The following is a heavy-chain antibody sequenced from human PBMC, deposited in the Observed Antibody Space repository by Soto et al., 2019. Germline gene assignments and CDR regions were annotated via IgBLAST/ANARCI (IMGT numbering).Heavy chain of an antibody. J-gene: IGHJ4*02. V-gene: IGHV3-21*01. D-gene: IGHD6-13*01. Sequence: NPGGSLRLSCTVSGFAFNNYGINWVRQAPGKGLEWVSSISKSDYTYYSDSVKGRFTISRGNSKNTLYLQMNSLRAEDTAVYYCARDQLGRYFDYWGQGTLVTVSS. CDR2: ISKSDYT. CDR1: GFAFNNYG. CDR3: ARDQLGRYFDY.